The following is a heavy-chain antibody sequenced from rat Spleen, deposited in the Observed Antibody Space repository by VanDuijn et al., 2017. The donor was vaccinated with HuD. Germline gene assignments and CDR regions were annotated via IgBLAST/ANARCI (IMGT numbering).Heavy chain of an antibody. CDR1: GFSLTSDG. Sequence: QVQLKESGPGLVQPSQTLSLTCTVSGFSLTSDGVSWVRQPPGKGLEWIAAVSSGGNTYYDSTLKSRLSISRDTSKNQVFLNVNSLQTEDTATYFCIRESLPGYNSHWFVYWGQGTLVTVSS. D-gene: IGHD1-4*01. CDR3: IRESLPGYNSHWFVY. J-gene: IGHJ3*01. CDR2: VSSGGNT. V-gene: IGHV2S12*01.